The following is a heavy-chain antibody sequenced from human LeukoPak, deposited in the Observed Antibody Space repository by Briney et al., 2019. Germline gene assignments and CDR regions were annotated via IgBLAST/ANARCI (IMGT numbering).Heavy chain of an antibody. J-gene: IGHJ3*02. CDR3: ARGSGYCSGGSCFMHAFDI. Sequence: SETLSLTCTVSGGSISSYYWSWIRQPPGKGLEWIGYIYYSGSTNYNPSLKSRVTISVDTSKNQFSLKLSSVTAADTAVYYCARGSGYCSGGSCFMHAFDIWGQGTMVTVS. CDR2: IYYSGST. CDR1: GGSISSYY. V-gene: IGHV4-59*01. D-gene: IGHD2-15*01.